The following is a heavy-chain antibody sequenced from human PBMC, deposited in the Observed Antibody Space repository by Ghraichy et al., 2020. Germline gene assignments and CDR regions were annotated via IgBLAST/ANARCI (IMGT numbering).Heavy chain of an antibody. D-gene: IGHD2-15*01. J-gene: IGHJ4*02. V-gene: IGHV4-59*01. CDR1: GGSISSYY. CDR3: ARYCSGGSCFDY. CDR2: IYYSGST. Sequence: SETLSLTCTVSGGSISSYYWSWIRQPPGKGLEWIGYIYYSGSTNYNPSLKSRVTISVDTSKNQFSLKLSSVTAADTAVYYCARYCSGGSCFDYWGQGTLVTVSS.